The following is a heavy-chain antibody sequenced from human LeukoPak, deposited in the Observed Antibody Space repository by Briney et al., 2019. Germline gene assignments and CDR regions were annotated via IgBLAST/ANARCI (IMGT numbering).Heavy chain of an antibody. CDR3: ARDLSPLVRASPMGC. CDR2: ITYDGYYK. D-gene: IGHD3-10*01. J-gene: IGHJ4*02. V-gene: IGHV3-30*03. Sequence: GTSLRLSCAASGFTFTNYGMHWVRQAPGKGLEWVALITYDGYYKYYSDSVKGRFTISSDTSKNTLYLQMNSLRAEDTAVYYCARDLSPLVRASPMGCWGQGTPVTVSS. CDR1: GFTFTNYG.